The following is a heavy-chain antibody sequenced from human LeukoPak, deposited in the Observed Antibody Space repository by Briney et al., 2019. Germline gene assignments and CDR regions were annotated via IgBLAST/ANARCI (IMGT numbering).Heavy chain of an antibody. Sequence: SETLSLTCAVYGGSFSGYYWSWIRQPPGKGLEWIGNIYNSGNTNYNPSLKSRVTISVDTSKSQFSLKLNSVTAADTAVYYCATSSGWATNWFDPWGQGTLVTVSS. D-gene: IGHD6-19*01. CDR2: IYNSGNT. V-gene: IGHV4-59*12. CDR3: ATSSGWATNWFDP. J-gene: IGHJ5*02. CDR1: GGSFSGYY.